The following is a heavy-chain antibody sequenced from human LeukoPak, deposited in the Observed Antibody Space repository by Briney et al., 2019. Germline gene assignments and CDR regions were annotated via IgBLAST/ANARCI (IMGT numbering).Heavy chain of an antibody. V-gene: IGHV3-23*01. CDR1: GFTFSSSA. CDR3: TKGGSYAPLDY. Sequence: GGALRLSCAAPGFTFSSSAMSWVRQAPGKGLEWASAINSGGDNTVYADYVKGRLTISRDNSKNTLYLQMNSLRAEDTAIYYCTKGGSYAPLDYWGQGTLVTVSS. J-gene: IGHJ4*02. CDR2: INSGGDNT. D-gene: IGHD1-26*01.